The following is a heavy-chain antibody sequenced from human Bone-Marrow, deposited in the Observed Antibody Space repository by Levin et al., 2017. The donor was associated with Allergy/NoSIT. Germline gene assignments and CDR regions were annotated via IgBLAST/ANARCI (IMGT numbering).Heavy chain of an antibody. J-gene: IGHJ4*02. Sequence: PGGSLRLSCAASGFTFSSYAMHWVRQAPGKGLEWVAIISFDGSTIYYVDSVKGRFTISRDNSKNTLFLQMDYLRPEDTAVYYCARDGGGVEWFRIFFDCWGQGTLVTVSS. CDR1: GFTFSSYA. D-gene: IGHD3-3*01. CDR2: ISFDGSTI. CDR3: ARDGGGVEWFRIFFDC. V-gene: IGHV3-30*04.